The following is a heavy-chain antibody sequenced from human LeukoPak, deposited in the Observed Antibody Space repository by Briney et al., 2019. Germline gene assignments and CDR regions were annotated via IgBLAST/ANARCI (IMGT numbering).Heavy chain of an antibody. J-gene: IGHJ4*02. V-gene: IGHV4-38-2*02. Sequence: SETLSLTCTVSHYYISSNYYWGWIRQPPGKGLEWIGSIYHSGSTYHNPSLKSRVTISVDTSKNQFSLKLTSVTAADTAVYYCARSSGYMSYWGQGTLVTVSS. CDR1: HYYISSNYY. CDR2: IYHSGST. D-gene: IGHD3-22*01. CDR3: ARSSGYMSY.